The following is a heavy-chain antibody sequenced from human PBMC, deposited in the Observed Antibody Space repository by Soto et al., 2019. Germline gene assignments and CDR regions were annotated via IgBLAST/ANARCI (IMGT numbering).Heavy chain of an antibody. CDR2: MNPNSGNT. D-gene: IGHD1-1*01. CDR1: GYTFTSCD. Sequence: GASVKVSCKASGYTFTSCDINWVRQATGQGLEWMGWMNPNSGNTGYAQKFQGRVTMTRNTSISTAYMELSSLRSEDTAVYYCARGSVPPHHDAFDIWGQGTMVTVSS. CDR3: ARGSVPPHHDAFDI. J-gene: IGHJ3*02. V-gene: IGHV1-8*01.